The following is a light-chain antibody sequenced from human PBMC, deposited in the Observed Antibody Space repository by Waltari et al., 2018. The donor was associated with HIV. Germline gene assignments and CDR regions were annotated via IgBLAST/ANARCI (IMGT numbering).Light chain of an antibody. CDR1: TTAFALPHF. V-gene: IGLV2-14*01. CDR2: GVN. CDR3: TTYTAKDSLL. Sequence: SALTQPASVSGSPGQSVTLSCPRTTTAFALPHFLSWYQQHPGKAPQLIIFGVNYRPSGISSRFSASKSGDTASLTISGLQSGDEADYYCTTYTAKDSLLIGSGTKLTVL. J-gene: IGLJ2*01.